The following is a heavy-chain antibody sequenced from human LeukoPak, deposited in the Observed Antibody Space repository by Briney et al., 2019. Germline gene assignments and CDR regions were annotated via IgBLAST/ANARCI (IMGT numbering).Heavy chain of an antibody. CDR3: ARGKYSSFDN. V-gene: IGHV4-34*01. Sequence: PSETLSLTCAVFGGSFSGYYWSWIRQPPGKGLEWIGEINDSGSTNYNPSLKSRVTISVDTSKNQFSLKLSSVTAADTAVYYCARGKYSSFDNWGQGTLVTVSS. J-gene: IGHJ4*02. D-gene: IGHD6-13*01. CDR2: INDSGST. CDR1: GGSFSGYY.